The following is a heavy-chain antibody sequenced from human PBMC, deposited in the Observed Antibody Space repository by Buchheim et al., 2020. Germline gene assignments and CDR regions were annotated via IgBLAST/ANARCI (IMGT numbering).Heavy chain of an antibody. J-gene: IGHJ3*02. CDR1: GGSISSGGYS. CDR3: ARSYSSGYYQRRGDAFDI. D-gene: IGHD3-22*01. CDR2: IYHSGST. V-gene: IGHV4-30-2*01. Sequence: QLQLQESGSGLVKPSQTLSLTCAVSGGSISSGGYSWSWIRQPPGKGLEWIGYIYHSGSTYYNPSLTSRVTISVDRAKNQFYLKLSSVTAADTAVYYCARSYSSGYYQRRGDAFDIWGQGT.